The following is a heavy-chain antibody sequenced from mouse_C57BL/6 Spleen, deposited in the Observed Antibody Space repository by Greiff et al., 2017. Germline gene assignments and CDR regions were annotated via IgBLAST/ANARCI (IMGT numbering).Heavy chain of an antibody. V-gene: IGHV1-59*01. CDR3: SRKDYDYDDWYFDV. J-gene: IGHJ1*03. CDR1: GYTFTSYW. CDR2: IDPSDSYT. Sequence: QVQLQQPGAELVRPGTSVKLSCKASGYTFTSYWMHWVKQRPGQGLEWIGVIDPSDSYTNYNQKFKGKATLTVDTSSSTAYMQLSSLISDDSAVYYCSRKDYDYDDWYFDVWGTGTTVTVSS. D-gene: IGHD2-4*01.